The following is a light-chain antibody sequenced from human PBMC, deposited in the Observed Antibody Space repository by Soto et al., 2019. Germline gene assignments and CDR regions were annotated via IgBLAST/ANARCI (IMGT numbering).Light chain of an antibody. Sequence: VLTQSPVTLSLSPGERAPLSCRASQSVRTYLAWYQVKPGQAPGLLIYGASTRATGIPARFSGSGSGTEFTLTISSLQSEDFAVYYCQQYNNWPLTFGGGTKVDIK. CDR1: QSVRTY. CDR2: GAS. V-gene: IGKV3-15*01. J-gene: IGKJ4*01. CDR3: QQYNNWPLT.